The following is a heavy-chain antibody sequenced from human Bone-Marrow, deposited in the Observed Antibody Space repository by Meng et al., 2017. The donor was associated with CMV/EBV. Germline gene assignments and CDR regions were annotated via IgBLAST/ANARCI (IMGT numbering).Heavy chain of an antibody. CDR1: GFTFSSYA. V-gene: IGHV3-30-3*01. J-gene: IGHJ4*02. Sequence: VQLLESWGGLVQPGRSLRLSCAASGFTFSSYAMHWVRQAPGKGLEWVAVISYDGSNKYYADSVKGRFTISRDNSKNTLYLQMNSLRAEDTAVYYCARGNARFDYWGQGTLVTVSS. CDR2: ISYDGSNK. CDR3: ARGNARFDY.